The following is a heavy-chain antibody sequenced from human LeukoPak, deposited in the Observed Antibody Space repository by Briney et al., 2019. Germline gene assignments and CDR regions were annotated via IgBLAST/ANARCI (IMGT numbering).Heavy chain of an antibody. CDR1: GGSISSSSYY. Sequence: SETLSLTCTVSGGSISSSSYYWGWIRQPPGKGLEWIGSIYYSGSTYYNPSLKSRVTISVDTSKNQFSLKLSSVTAADTAVYYCARENGDYLDYWGQGTLVTVSS. CDR3: ARENGDYLDY. J-gene: IGHJ4*02. V-gene: IGHV4-39*07. D-gene: IGHD4-17*01. CDR2: IYYSGST.